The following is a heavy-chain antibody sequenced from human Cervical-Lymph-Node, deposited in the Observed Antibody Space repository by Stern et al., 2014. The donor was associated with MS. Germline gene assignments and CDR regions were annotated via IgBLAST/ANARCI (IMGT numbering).Heavy chain of an antibody. D-gene: IGHD2-15*01. CDR2: IHAANGNT. Sequence: QVQLMQSGAEVKKPGASVTVSCEASGYTFTTYAIHWVRQAPGQRLEWMGWIHAANGNTKYSQKFQGRATITRAKSARTASIDSRSLKSEDTAVYYCARDKPVAVIYYYGMDVWGQGTTVTVSS. J-gene: IGHJ6*02. V-gene: IGHV1-3*01. CDR1: GYTFTTYA. CDR3: ARDKPVAVIYYYGMDV.